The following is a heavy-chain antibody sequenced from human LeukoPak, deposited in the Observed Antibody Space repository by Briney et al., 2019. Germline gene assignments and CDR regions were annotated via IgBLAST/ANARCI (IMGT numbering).Heavy chain of an antibody. CDR2: ISSNGDKT. D-gene: IGHD3-10*01. V-gene: IGHV3-23*01. CDR1: GFSLTSYA. J-gene: IGHJ3*01. Sequence: GGSLRLSCAPSGFSLTSYAMTWVRQAPGEGLEWVSDISSNGDKTYYSDSVKGRFTISRDISKNTLFLQMDSLKVEDTAVYYCARSVRGVIADAFNVWGQGTMVAVSS. CDR3: ARSVRGVIADAFNV.